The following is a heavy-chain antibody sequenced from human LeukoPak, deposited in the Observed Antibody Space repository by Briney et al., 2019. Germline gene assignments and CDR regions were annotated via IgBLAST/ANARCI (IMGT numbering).Heavy chain of an antibody. CDR1: GGSISSSSYY. D-gene: IGHD6-13*01. CDR3: GSIAAAGHYFDY. Sequence: PSETLSLTCTVSGGSISSSSYYWGWIRQPPGKGLEWIGSIYYSGSTYYNPSLKSRVTISVDTSKNQFSLKLSSVTAADTAVYYCGSIAAAGHYFDYWGQGTLVTVSS. J-gene: IGHJ4*02. CDR2: IYYSGST. V-gene: IGHV4-39*01.